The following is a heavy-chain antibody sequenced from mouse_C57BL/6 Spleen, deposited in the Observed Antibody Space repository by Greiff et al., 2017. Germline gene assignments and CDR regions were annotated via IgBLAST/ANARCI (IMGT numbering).Heavy chain of an antibody. Sequence: VQRVESGPGLVAPSQSLSITCTVSGFSLTSYAISWVRQPPGKGLEWLGVIWTGGGTNSNSALKSRLSISKDNSKSQVFLKMNSLQTDDTARYYCARKDGSSLYAMDYWGQGTSVTVSS. V-gene: IGHV2-9-1*01. CDR2: IWTGGGT. D-gene: IGHD1-1*01. CDR3: ARKDGSSLYAMDY. J-gene: IGHJ4*01. CDR1: GFSLTSYA.